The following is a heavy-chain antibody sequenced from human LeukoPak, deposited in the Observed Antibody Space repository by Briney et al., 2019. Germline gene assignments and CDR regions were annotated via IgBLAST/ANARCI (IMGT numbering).Heavy chain of an antibody. Sequence: TGGSLRLSCAASGFTFSSYAMSWVRQAPGKGLEWVSAISGSGGSTYYADSVKGRFTISRDNSKNTLYLQMNSLRAEDTAVYYCAKDGGIVLMDYGMDVWGQGTTVTVSS. CDR1: GFTFSSYA. J-gene: IGHJ6*02. CDR3: AKDGGIVLMDYGMDV. CDR2: ISGSGGST. D-gene: IGHD2-8*01. V-gene: IGHV3-23*01.